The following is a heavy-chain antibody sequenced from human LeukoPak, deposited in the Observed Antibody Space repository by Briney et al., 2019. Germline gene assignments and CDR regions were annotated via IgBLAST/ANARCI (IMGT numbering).Heavy chain of an antibody. CDR3: AKSRDYDFWSGFDY. CDR1: GFTFSDYY. Sequence: PGGSLRLSCAASGFTFSDYYMSWIRQAPGKGLEWVSYISSSGSTIYYADSVKGRFTISRDNAKNSLYLQMNSLRAEDTALYYCAKSRDYDFWSGFDYWGQGILVTVSS. V-gene: IGHV3-11*01. D-gene: IGHD3-3*01. J-gene: IGHJ4*02. CDR2: ISSSGSTI.